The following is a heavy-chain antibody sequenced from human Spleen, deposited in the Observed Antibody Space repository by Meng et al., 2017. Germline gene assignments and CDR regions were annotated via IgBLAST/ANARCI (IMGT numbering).Heavy chain of an antibody. V-gene: IGHV4-31*03. CDR2: IYYSGST. J-gene: IGHJ5*02. D-gene: IGHD4-17*01. CDR1: GGAISSVAYS. Sequence: LVRPQQTRPLPFQSSGGAISSVAYSRRWNRQHPGKGLEWIGYIYYSGSTYYNPSLKSRVTISVDTSKNQFSLKLSSVTAADTAVYYCARVGITTVTTAGWFDPWGQGTLVTVSS. CDR3: ARVGITTVTTAGWFDP.